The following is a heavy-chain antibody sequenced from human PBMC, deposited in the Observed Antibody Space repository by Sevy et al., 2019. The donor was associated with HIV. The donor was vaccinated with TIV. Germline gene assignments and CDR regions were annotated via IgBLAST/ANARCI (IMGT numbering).Heavy chain of an antibody. CDR1: GFTFRTYS. CDR3: ARDFTIFGVVSGIYY. J-gene: IGHJ4*02. D-gene: IGHD3-3*01. CDR2: ISDDSRYI. Sequence: GGSLRLSCAASGFTFRTYSMNWVRQAPGKGLEWLSSISDDSRYIYYSDSVKGRFTISRANAKNLLYLQMNNLRVEDTAIYYCARDFTIFGVVSGIYYWGQGYLVTVSS. V-gene: IGHV3-21*04.